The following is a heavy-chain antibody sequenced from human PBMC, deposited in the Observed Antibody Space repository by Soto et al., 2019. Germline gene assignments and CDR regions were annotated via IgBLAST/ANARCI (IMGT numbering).Heavy chain of an antibody. CDR2: INHSGST. CDR1: GGAFSGSY. Sequence: SATLSHTCAVYGGAFSGSYWSWIRPPPGKGLEWIGEINHSGSTNYNPSLKSRVTISVDTSKNQFSLKLSSVTAADTAVYYCARDIVVVVAAGLDGMDVWGQGNTVTV. CDR3: ARDIVVVVAAGLDGMDV. V-gene: IGHV4-34*01. J-gene: IGHJ6*02. D-gene: IGHD2-15*01.